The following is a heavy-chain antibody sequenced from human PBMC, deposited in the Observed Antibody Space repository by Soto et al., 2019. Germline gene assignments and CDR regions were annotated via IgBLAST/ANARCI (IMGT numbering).Heavy chain of an antibody. J-gene: IGHJ1*01. CDR2: IIPIFGTV. CDR1: GGTFSNYA. Sequence: QVQLVQSGAEVKKPGSSVKVSCKASGGTFSNYALDWVRQAPGQGLEWMGGIIPIFGTVRHAQNFQGRVTITADESTATAYMELSSLRYEDTAMYYCATGGERDYYDTSGWRWGQGTLVTVSS. CDR3: ATGGERDYYDTSGWR. V-gene: IGHV1-69*12. D-gene: IGHD3-22*01.